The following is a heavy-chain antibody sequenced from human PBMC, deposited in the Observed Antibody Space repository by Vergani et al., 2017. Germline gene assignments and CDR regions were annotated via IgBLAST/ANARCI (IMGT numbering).Heavy chain of an antibody. D-gene: IGHD2-2*01. CDR3: AKDQKGYCSSTSCHYGMDV. Sequence: EVQLVESGGGLVQPGGSLRLSCSASGFTFSSYAMHWVRQAPGKGLEYVSAISSNGGSTYYADSVKGRFTISRDNSKNTLYLQMSSLRAEDTAVYYCAKDQKGYCSSTSCHYGMDVWGQGTTVTVSS. CDR2: ISSNGGST. J-gene: IGHJ6*02. V-gene: IGHV3-64D*06. CDR1: GFTFSSYA.